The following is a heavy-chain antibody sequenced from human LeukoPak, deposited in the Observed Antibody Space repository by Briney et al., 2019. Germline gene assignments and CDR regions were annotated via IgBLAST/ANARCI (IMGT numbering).Heavy chain of an antibody. CDR2: IYTSGST. J-gene: IGHJ4*02. Sequence: SETLSLTCTVSGGSISSGSYYWSWIRQPAGKGLEWIGRIYTSGSTNYNPSLKSRVTISVDTSKNQFSLKLSSVTAADTAVYYCARKPIVNSAWYYFDYWGQGTLVTVSS. D-gene: IGHD3-22*01. V-gene: IGHV4-61*02. CDR1: GGSISSGSYY. CDR3: ARKPIVNSAWYYFDY.